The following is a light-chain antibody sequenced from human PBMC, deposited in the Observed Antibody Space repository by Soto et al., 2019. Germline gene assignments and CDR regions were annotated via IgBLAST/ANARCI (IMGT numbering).Light chain of an antibody. CDR1: NIGGKS. CDR2: DDS. J-gene: IGLJ1*01. V-gene: IGLV3-21*02. CDR3: QVWESGRGV. Sequence: SYDRSPPASVSVAPGQTSRITCGGNNIGGKSVHWYQQKPGQAPVLVVYDDSDRPSGIPERFSGSNSVNTATLTISRVAAGDEADYYCQVWESGRGVFGTGTKVTVL.